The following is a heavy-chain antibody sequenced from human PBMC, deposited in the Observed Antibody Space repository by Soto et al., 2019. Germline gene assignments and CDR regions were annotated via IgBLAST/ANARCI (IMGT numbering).Heavy chain of an antibody. CDR2: INPSGGST. CDR1: GYTFTSYY. CDR3: ARDCGAYNMITALGGMDV. V-gene: IGHV1-46*01. J-gene: IGHJ6*02. Sequence: ASVKVSCKASGYTFTSYYMHWVRQAPGQGLEWMGIINPSGGSTSYAQKFQGRVTMTRDTSTSTVYMELSSLRSEDTAVYYCARDCGAYNMITALGGMDVWGQGTTVTVSS. D-gene: IGHD3-16*01.